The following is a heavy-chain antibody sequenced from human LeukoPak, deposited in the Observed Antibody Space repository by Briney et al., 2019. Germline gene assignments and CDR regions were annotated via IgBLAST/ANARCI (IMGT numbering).Heavy chain of an antibody. D-gene: IGHD3-3*01. CDR2: IIPIFGTA. V-gene: IGHV1-69*13. CDR1: GGTFSSYA. J-gene: IGHJ5*02. Sequence: SVKVSCKASGGTFSSYAISWVRQAPGQGLEWMGGIIPIFGTANYAQKFQGRVTITADESTSTAYMELSSLRSEDTAVYYCARSITIFGVAGPFDPWGQGTLATVSS. CDR3: ARSITIFGVAGPFDP.